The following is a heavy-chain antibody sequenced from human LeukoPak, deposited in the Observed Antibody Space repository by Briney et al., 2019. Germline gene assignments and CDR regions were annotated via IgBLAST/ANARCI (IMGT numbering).Heavy chain of an antibody. Sequence: PGGSLRLSCAASGFTFSSYWMTWVRQAPGKGLEWVANIKQDGSEKYNVDSVKGRFTISRDNAKNSLYLQMNSLRAEDTAVYSCARVGYDFWNALPGNGWFDRWGQGTLVTVSS. CDR3: ARVGYDFWNALPGNGWFDR. CDR1: GFTFSSYW. J-gene: IGHJ5*02. D-gene: IGHD3-3*01. V-gene: IGHV3-7*05. CDR2: IKQDGSEK.